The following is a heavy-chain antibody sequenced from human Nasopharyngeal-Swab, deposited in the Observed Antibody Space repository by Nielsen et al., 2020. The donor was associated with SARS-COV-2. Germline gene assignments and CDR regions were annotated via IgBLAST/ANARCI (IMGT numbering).Heavy chain of an antibody. V-gene: IGHV3-21*01. CDR1: GFTFSSYS. Sequence: GESLKISCVVSGFTFSSYSMNWVRQAPGKGLEWVSSISSSSSYIYYADSVKGRFTISRDNAKNSLYLQMNSLRDEDTAVYYCARQVVRGEYYYYGMDVWGQGTTVTVSS. J-gene: IGHJ6*02. CDR3: ARQVVRGEYYYYGMDV. D-gene: IGHD3-10*01. CDR2: ISSSSSYI.